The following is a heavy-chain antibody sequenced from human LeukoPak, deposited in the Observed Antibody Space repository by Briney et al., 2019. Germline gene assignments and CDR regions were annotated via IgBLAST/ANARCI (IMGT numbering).Heavy chain of an antibody. CDR1: GYTFTSYD. Sequence: ASVKVSCKASGYTFTSYDINWVRQATGQGLEWMGWMNPNSGNTGYAQKFQGRVTITRNTSISTAYMELSSLRSEDTAVYYCARGRKYCSGGSCYLVDYWGQGTLVTVSS. J-gene: IGHJ4*02. D-gene: IGHD2-15*01. V-gene: IGHV1-8*03. CDR2: MNPNSGNT. CDR3: ARGRKYCSGGSCYLVDY.